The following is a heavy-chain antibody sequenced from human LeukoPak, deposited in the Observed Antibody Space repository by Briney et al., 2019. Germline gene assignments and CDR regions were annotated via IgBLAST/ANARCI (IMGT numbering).Heavy chain of an antibody. J-gene: IGHJ6*03. Sequence: ASVKVSCKAPGGTFSSYAISWVRQAPGQGLEWMGGIIPIFGTANYAQKFQGRVTITTDESTSTAYMELSSLRSEDTAVYYCARGVSPETYYYYMDVWGKGTTVTVSS. V-gene: IGHV1-69*05. CDR2: IIPIFGTA. D-gene: IGHD1-14*01. CDR1: GGTFSSYA. CDR3: ARGVSPETYYYYMDV.